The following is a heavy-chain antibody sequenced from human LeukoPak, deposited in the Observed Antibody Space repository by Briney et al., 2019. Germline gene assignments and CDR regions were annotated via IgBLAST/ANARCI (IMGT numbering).Heavy chain of an antibody. CDR3: ARDDYRVWFGEDNAFDI. D-gene: IGHD3-10*01. V-gene: IGHV3-30*02. Sequence: GGSLRLSCAASGFTFSSYGMHWVRQAPGKGLEWVAFIRYDGSNKYYADSVKGRFTISRDNAKNSLYLQMNSLRAEDTAVYYCARDDYRVWFGEDNAFDIWGQGTMVTVSS. CDR1: GFTFSSYG. J-gene: IGHJ3*02. CDR2: IRYDGSNK.